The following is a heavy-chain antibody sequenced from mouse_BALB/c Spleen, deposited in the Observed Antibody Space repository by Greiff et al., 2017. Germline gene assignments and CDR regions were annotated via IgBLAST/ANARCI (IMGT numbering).Heavy chain of an antibody. J-gene: IGHJ3*01. V-gene: IGHV3-8*02. CDR2: ISYSGST. D-gene: IGHD2-10*02. Sequence: EVKLMESGPSLVKPSQTLSLTCSVTGDSITSGYWNWIRKFPGNKLEYMGYISYSGSTYYNPSLKSRISITRDTSKNQYYLQLNSVTTEDTATYYCARSYGNYGAWFAYWGQGTLVTVSA. CDR3: ARSYGNYGAWFAY. CDR1: GDSITSGY.